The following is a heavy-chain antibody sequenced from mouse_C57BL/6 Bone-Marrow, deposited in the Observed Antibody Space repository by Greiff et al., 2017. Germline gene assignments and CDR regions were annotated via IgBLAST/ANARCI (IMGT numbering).Heavy chain of an antibody. V-gene: IGHV1-81*01. D-gene: IGHD1-1*02. J-gene: IGHJ1*03. Sequence: QVQLQQSGAELARPGASVKLSCKASGYTFTSYGISWVKQRTGQGLEWIGEIYPRSGNTYYNVKFKGKATLTADKSSSTAYMELRSLTSEDSAVDFCARWCYWYFDVWGTGTTVTVSS. CDR3: ARWCYWYFDV. CDR2: IYPRSGNT. CDR1: GYTFTSYG.